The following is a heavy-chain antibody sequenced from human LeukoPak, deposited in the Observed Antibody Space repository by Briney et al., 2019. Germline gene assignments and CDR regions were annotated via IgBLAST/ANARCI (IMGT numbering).Heavy chain of an antibody. D-gene: IGHD1-14*01. V-gene: IGHV1-18*01. CDR3: ARDLPPYPNQFDY. CDR1: GYTFTCYG. CDR2: ISAYNGNT. J-gene: IGHJ4*02. Sequence: ASVTVSCKASGYTFTCYGISWVRQAPGQGLEWMGWISAYNGNTNYAQKLQGRVTVTTDTSTSTAYMELRSLRSDDTAVYYCARDLPPYPNQFDYWGQGTLVTVSS.